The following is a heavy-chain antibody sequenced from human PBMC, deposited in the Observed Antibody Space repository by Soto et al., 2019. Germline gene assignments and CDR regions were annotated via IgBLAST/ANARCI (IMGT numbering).Heavy chain of an antibody. J-gene: IGHJ4*02. CDR1: GFTCSDYY. CDR3: PIGNPKHLDY. Sequence: GWSLRLSWAASGFTCSDYYMSWIRQAPGKGLVGVAYIGSSGRQIYGADSVMGRCSSSSDNAKNSPSLQINSLQAEDTAVYYCPIGNPKHLDYWGQGTLVTVSS. CDR2: IGSSGRQI. V-gene: IGHV3-11*01. D-gene: IGHD1-1*01.